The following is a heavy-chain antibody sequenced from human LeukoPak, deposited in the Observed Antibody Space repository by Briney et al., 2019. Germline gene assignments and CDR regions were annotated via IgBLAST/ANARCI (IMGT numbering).Heavy chain of an antibody. J-gene: IGHJ4*02. CDR2: FYTSGST. Sequence: SQALSLTCTVSGGSISSGTYYWIWIRQPAGKGLEWIGRFYTSGSTNYNPSLKSRVTISVDTSKNQFSLKLSSVTAADTAVYYCARGPYAWGYIDYWGQGTLVTVSS. CDR1: GGSISSGTYY. D-gene: IGHD7-27*01. V-gene: IGHV4-61*02. CDR3: ARGPYAWGYIDY.